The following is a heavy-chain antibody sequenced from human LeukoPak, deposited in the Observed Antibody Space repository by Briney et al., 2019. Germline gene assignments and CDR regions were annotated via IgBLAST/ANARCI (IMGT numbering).Heavy chain of an antibody. CDR1: GFTVSNNG. V-gene: IGHV3-23*01. Sequence: PGGSLRLSCAASGFTVSNNGLSWFRQAPGKRLEWVSTITGGGTTTYYADSVKGRFTISRDNSKNSLYLQMNSLRAEDTAVYYCAKFDVYGGGTNDYWGQGTLVTVSS. J-gene: IGHJ4*02. D-gene: IGHD4-23*01. CDR3: AKFDVYGGGTNDY. CDR2: ITGGGTTT.